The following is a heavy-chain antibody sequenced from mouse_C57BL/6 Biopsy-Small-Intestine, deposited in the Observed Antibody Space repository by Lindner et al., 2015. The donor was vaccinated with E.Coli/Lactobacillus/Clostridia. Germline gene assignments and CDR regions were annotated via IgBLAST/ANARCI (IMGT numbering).Heavy chain of an antibody. CDR1: GYKFKDFG. D-gene: IGHD2-14*01. Sequence: SVKVSCKPSGYKFKDFGIAWVRQGPGQGLEWVGWISTYNGNTDYAPRLQDRITLTADAPSGTVYLEMRSLRSDDTALYYCVRAQEGTSRSDFDYWGQGTLVTVS. J-gene: IGHJ4*01. V-gene: IGHV1-4*02. CDR3: VRAQEGTSRSDFDY. CDR2: ISTYNGNT.